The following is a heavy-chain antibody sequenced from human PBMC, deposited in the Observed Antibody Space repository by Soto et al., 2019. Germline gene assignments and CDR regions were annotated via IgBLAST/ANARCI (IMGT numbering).Heavy chain of an antibody. CDR2: ISYDGSNK. D-gene: IGHD2-21*02. J-gene: IGHJ4*02. Sequence: GGSLRLSCAASGFTFSSYGMHWVRQAPGKGLEWVAVISYDGSNKYYADSVKGRFTISRDNSKNTLYLQMNSLRAEDTAVYYCARPMVVTAISYYFDYWGQGTLVTVSS. V-gene: IGHV3-30*03. CDR1: GFTFSSYG. CDR3: ARPMVVTAISYYFDY.